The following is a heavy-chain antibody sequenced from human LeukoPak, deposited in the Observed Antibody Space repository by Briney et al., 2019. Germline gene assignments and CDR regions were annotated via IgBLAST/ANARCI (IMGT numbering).Heavy chain of an antibody. CDR3: AKPTYGSGSYYDY. J-gene: IGHJ4*02. CDR2: ISGSGGST. Sequence: TGGSLRLSCAASGFTFSSYGMHWVRQAPGKGLEWVSAISGSGGSTYYADSVKGRFTISRDNSKNTLYLQMNSLRAEDTAVYYCAKPTYGSGSYYDYWGQGTLVTVSS. V-gene: IGHV3-23*01. D-gene: IGHD3-10*01. CDR1: GFTFSSYG.